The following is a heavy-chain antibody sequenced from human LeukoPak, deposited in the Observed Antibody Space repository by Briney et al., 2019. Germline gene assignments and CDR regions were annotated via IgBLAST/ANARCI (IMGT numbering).Heavy chain of an antibody. J-gene: IGHJ3*02. D-gene: IGHD6-13*01. CDR3: ARHSSSWYLGAFDI. V-gene: IGHV1-2*04. CDR2: INPNSGGT. CDR1: GYTFTVYY. Sequence: ASVKVSCKASGYTFTVYYMHWVRQAPGQGLEWMGWINPNSGGTNYAQKLQGWVTMTRDTSISTAYMELSRLRSDDTAVYYCARHSSSWYLGAFDIWGQGTMVTVSS.